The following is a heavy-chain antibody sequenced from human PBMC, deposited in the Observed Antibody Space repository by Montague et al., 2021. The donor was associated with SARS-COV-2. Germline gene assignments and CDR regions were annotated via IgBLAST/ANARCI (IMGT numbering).Heavy chain of an antibody. V-gene: IGHV3-21*01. CDR1: GFSFSSYG. CDR3: ARLGRMILRNSTVDP. CDR2: IGGSSTYI. Sequence: SLRLSCAASGFSFSSYGMNWVRQAPGKGLEWVSSIGGSSTYIHYADSVKGRFTVSRDNSKKEVYLQMSDLRAEDTAVYYCARLGRMILRNSTVDPWGQGTLVIVSS. D-gene: IGHD3-16*01. J-gene: IGHJ5*02.